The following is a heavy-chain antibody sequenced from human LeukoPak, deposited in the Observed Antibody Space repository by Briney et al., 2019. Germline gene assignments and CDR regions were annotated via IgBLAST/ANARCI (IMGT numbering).Heavy chain of an antibody. CDR3: AAVPESYYSVYCFNY. CDR2: INHSGGS. CDR1: GGSFSDYY. Sequence: SSETLSLTCAVYGGSFSDYYWTWIRQTPGKGLEWIAEINHSGGSKSNPSLKSRVTISVDTSKKQFSLKLTSVTAADTAVYYCAAVPESYYSVYCFNYWGQGTLVTVSS. D-gene: IGHD3-10*01. J-gene: IGHJ4*02. V-gene: IGHV4-34*01.